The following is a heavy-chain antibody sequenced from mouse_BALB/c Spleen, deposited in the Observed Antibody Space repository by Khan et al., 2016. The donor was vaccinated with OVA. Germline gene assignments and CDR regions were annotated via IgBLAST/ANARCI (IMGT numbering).Heavy chain of an antibody. J-gene: IGHJ3*01. V-gene: IGHV14-1*02. CDR3: ARSGYLSWFAY. CDR1: GFNIKDYY. CDR2: IDPENGET. Sequence: VQLQQSGAEIVRPGALVKLSCKGYGFNIKDYYMHWVKQRPEQGLEWIGWIDPENGETVYDPKFQGKANITADTSSNTAYLKLSSLTSEDTAVYYWARSGYLSWFAYWGQGTLVTVSA.